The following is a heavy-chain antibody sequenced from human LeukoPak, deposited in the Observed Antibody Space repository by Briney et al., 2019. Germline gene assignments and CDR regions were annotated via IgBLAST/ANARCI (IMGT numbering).Heavy chain of an antibody. CDR2: IIPIFGTA. Sequence: GSSVKVSCKASGGTFSSYAISWVRQAPGQGLEWMGGIIPIFGTANYAQKFQGRVTITADESTSTAYMELSSLRSEDTAVYYCARESVLYRGSGSYYYWGQGTLVTVSS. CDR3: ARESVLYRGSGSYYY. CDR1: GGTFSSYA. J-gene: IGHJ4*02. D-gene: IGHD3-10*01. V-gene: IGHV1-69*01.